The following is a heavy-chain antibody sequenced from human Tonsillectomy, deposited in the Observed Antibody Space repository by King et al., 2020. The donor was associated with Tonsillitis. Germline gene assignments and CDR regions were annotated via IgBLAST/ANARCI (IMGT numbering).Heavy chain of an antibody. CDR2: IYSGGIRT. V-gene: IGHV3-23*03. D-gene: IGHD3-22*01. J-gene: IGHJ6*02. Sequence: VQLVESGGGLVQPGGSLRLSCSASGFTFSDYAMSWVRQAPGKGLEWVSLIYSGGIRTYYADSVKGRFTISRDNSKNTLYLQMNSLRAEVTAVYYCARAGDNYYDSSGYYRYYYYGMDVWGQGTPVTVSS. CDR1: GFTFSDYA. CDR3: ARAGDNYYDSSGYYRYYYYGMDV.